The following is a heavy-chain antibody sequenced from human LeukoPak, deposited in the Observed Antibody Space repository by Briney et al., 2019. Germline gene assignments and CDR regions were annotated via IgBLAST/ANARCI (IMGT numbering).Heavy chain of an antibody. D-gene: IGHD3-9*01. Sequence: PGGSLRLSCATSGFTFTNAWMSWVRQAPGRGLEWVGRINNKTDGWTTDYAAPVKGRFTISRDDSKNTLYLQMNSLKTENTAVYYCTTGAYDILTGYYHWYFDLWGRGTLVTVSS. V-gene: IGHV3-15*01. CDR1: GFTFTNAW. CDR2: INNKTDGWTT. J-gene: IGHJ2*01. CDR3: TTGAYDILTGYYHWYFDL.